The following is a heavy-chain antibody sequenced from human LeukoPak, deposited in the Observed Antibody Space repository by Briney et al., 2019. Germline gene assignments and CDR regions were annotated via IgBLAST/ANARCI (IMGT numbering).Heavy chain of an antibody. J-gene: IGHJ5*01. Sequence: GGSLRLSCAASGFTFSIYDMSWVRQAPGKGPEWVSAISGSGGSTYYTDSVKGRFIISRRNSKNMLYLQMNSLGAEDTALYYCAKDTSSEYSSLSWFDSWGQGTLVTVSS. V-gene: IGHV3-23*01. CDR3: AKDTSSEYSSLSWFDS. D-gene: IGHD3-22*01. CDR1: GFTFSIYD. CDR2: ISGSGGST.